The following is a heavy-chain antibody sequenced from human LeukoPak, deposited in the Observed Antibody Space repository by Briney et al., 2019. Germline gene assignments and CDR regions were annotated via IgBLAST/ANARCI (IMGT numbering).Heavy chain of an antibody. CDR3: ARAHYDILTGYYFDY. CDR2: IYPGDSDT. Sequence: GEPLQISCKGSGSRFTSYWIGWVRQLPGKGLEWLGIIYPGDSDTSYSPSFQGQVTISADKSISTAYLQWSSLKASDTAMYYCARAHYDILTGYYFDYWGQGTLVTVSS. J-gene: IGHJ4*02. CDR1: GSRFTSYW. V-gene: IGHV5-51*01. D-gene: IGHD3-9*01.